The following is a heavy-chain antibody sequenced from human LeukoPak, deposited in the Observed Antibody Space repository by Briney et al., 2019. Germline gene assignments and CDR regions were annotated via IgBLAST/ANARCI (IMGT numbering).Heavy chain of an antibody. D-gene: IGHD1-26*01. J-gene: IGHJ3*02. CDR2: IYYSGST. CDR3: ARGPLGGKEYSGSSVEVRPNAFDI. Sequence: SETLSLTCTVPGGSISSSSYYWGWIRQPPGKGLEWIGSIYYSGSTYYNPSLKSRVTISVDTSKNQFSLKLSSVTAADTAVYYCARGPLGGKEYSGSSVEVRPNAFDIWGQGTMVTVSS. CDR1: GGSISSSSYY. V-gene: IGHV4-39*01.